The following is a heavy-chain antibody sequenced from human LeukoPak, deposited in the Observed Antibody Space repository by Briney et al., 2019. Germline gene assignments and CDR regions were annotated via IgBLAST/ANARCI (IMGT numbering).Heavy chain of an antibody. V-gene: IGHV4-39*07. CDR1: GGSISSSSYY. CDR3: ARDRRRVSYNWFDP. CDR2: IYYSGST. Sequence: SETLSLTCTVSGGSISSSSYYWGWIRQPPGKGLEWIGSIYYSGSTYYNPSLKSRVTISVDTSKNQFSLKLSSVTAADTAVYYCARDRRRVSYNWFDPWGQGTLVTVSS. D-gene: IGHD1-1*01. J-gene: IGHJ5*02.